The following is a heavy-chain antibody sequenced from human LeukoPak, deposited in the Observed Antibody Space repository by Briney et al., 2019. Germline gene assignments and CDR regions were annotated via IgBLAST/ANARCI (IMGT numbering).Heavy chain of an antibody. J-gene: IGHJ4*02. Sequence: PSQTLSLTCTVSGGSISSGGYYWSWIRQHPGKGLEWIGYIYYSGSTYYNPSLKSRVTISVDTSKNQFSLKLSSVTAADTAVYYCARVTYSSLIFDYWGQGTLVTVSS. CDR2: IYYSGST. V-gene: IGHV4-31*03. CDR1: GGSISSGGYY. D-gene: IGHD6-6*01. CDR3: ARVTYSSLIFDY.